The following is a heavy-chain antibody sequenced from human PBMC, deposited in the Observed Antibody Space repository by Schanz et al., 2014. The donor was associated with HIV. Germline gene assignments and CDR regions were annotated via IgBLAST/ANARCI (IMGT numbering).Heavy chain of an antibody. CDR1: GGSFSSYA. CDR2: IIPIFGTA. Sequence: QVQLVQSGAEVKKPGSSVKVSCKASGGSFSSYAINWVRQAPGQGLEWMGGIIPIFGTANYAQKFQGRLTMTTDTSTSTAYMELRSLRSDDTAVYYCARDRPVIVGATRADGGTDFDYWGQGTLVTVSS. J-gene: IGHJ4*02. D-gene: IGHD1-26*01. V-gene: IGHV1-69*06. CDR3: ARDRPVIVGATRADGGTDFDY.